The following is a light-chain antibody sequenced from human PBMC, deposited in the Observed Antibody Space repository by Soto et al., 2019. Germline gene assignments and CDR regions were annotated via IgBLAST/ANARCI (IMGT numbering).Light chain of an antibody. J-gene: IGLJ2*01. CDR2: DVS. V-gene: IGLV2-14*03. CDR3: SSYTSNSALVL. Sequence: QSVLTQPASVSGSPGQSITISCTGSSSDVGGYNYVSWYQQHPGKAPEIMIYDVSNRPSGISNRFSGSKSGNTASLTISGLQAEDEADYYCSSYTSNSALVLFGGGTKVTVL. CDR1: SSDVGGYNY.